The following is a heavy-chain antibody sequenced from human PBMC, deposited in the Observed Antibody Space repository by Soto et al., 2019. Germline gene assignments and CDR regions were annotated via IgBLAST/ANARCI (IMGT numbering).Heavy chain of an antibody. Sequence: QVRLVQSGAEVKKPGSSVKVSCEASGGTFSSYAVTWVRQPPGQGREWMGGIIPIVTTPNYAQKFQGRLTISADKSTSTSYMEFSSLRSEDTGVYYCARVGYNFWSRYNYYGLDVWGQGTTVMVSS. CDR2: IIPIVTTP. CDR1: GGTFSSYA. J-gene: IGHJ6*02. D-gene: IGHD3-3*01. V-gene: IGHV1-69*06. CDR3: ARVGYNFWSRYNYYGLDV.